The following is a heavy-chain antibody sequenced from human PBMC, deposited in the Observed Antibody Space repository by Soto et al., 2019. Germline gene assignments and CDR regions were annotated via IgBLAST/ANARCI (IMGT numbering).Heavy chain of an antibody. CDR1: GFTFSDHY. J-gene: IGHJ4*02. V-gene: IGHV3-72*01. D-gene: IGHD6-19*01. CDR3: ARAGVAGYRYFDY. Sequence: EVQLVESGGGLVQPGGSLRLSCAASGFTFSDHYMDWVRQAPGKGLEWVGSIRNKANSYSTEYAASVKGRFTISRDESKDSLYLQKNSLKTEDTAVYYCARAGVAGYRYFDYWGKGTLVTVSS. CDR2: IRNKANSYST.